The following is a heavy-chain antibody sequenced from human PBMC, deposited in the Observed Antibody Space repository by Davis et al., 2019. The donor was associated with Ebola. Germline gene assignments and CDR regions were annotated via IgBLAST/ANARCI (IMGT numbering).Heavy chain of an antibody. CDR1: GFTINDYF. Sequence: GESLKISCAISGFTINDYFMTWIRQAPGKGLEWVAYISGRDDYSNYAESVRGRFTISRDNAENSLTLQMNSLGAEDTAVYYCARGRRLLADAFHIWGQGTMVTASS. CDR2: ISGRDDYS. V-gene: IGHV3-11*06. J-gene: IGHJ3*02. CDR3: ARGRRLLADAFHI. D-gene: IGHD2-8*02.